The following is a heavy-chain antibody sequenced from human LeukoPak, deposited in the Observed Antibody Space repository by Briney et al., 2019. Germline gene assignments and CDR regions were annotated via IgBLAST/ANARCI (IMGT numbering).Heavy chain of an antibody. V-gene: IGHV4-61*02. J-gene: IGHJ4*02. CDR2: IYTSGST. CDR3: AGSVADDSSGYHYLFDY. D-gene: IGHD3-22*01. CDR1: GGSISSGSYY. Sequence: SETLSLTCTVSGGSISSGSYYWSWIRQPAGKGLEWIGRIYTSGSTNYNPSLKSRVTMSVDTSKNQFSLKLSSVTAADTAVYYCAGSVADDSSGYHYLFDYWGQGTLVTVSS.